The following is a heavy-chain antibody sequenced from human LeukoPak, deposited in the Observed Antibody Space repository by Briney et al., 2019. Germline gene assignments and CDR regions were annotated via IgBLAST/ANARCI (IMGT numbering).Heavy chain of an antibody. Sequence: GGSLRLSCGASGFIFRSYGMHWVRQAPGKGPEWVACIYPDGNNKDYADSVKGRFIISRDNSKNTLFLQMNSLRPEDTAVYYCAKAPVTSCRGAFCYPLDSWGQGTLVTVSS. J-gene: IGHJ4*02. CDR3: AKAPVTSCRGAFCYPLDS. D-gene: IGHD2-15*01. CDR1: GFIFRSYG. CDR2: IYPDGNNK. V-gene: IGHV3-30*02.